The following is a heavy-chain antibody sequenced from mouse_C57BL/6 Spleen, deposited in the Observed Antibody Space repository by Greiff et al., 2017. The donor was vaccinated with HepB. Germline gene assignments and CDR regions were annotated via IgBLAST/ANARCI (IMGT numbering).Heavy chain of an antibody. D-gene: IGHD3-2*02. J-gene: IGHJ4*01. V-gene: IGHV1-64*01. CDR3: ARLGSGYVMDY. CDR2: IHPNSGST. Sequence: QVQLQQPGAELVKPGASVKLSCKASGYTFTSYWMHWVKQRPGQGLEWIGMIHPNSGSTNYNEKFKSKATLTVDKSSSTAYMQLTSLTSEDSAVYYCARLGSGYVMDYWGQGTSVTVSS. CDR1: GYTFTSYW.